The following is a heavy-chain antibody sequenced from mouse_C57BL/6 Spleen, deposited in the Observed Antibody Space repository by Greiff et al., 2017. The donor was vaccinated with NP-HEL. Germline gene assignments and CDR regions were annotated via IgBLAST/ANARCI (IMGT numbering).Heavy chain of an antibody. CDR2: ISSGSSTI. V-gene: IGHV5-17*01. Sequence: EVKVVESGGGLVKPGGSLKLSCAASGFTFSDYGMHWVRQAPEKGLEWVAYISSGSSTIYYADTVKGRFTISRDKAKNTLFLQMTSLRSEDTAMYYCARREDYYYAMDYWGQGTSVTVSS. CDR1: GFTFSDYG. CDR3: ARREDYYYAMDY. J-gene: IGHJ4*01.